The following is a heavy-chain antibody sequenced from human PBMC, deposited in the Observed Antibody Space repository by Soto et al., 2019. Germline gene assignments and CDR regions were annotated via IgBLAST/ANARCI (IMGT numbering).Heavy chain of an antibody. Sequence: EVQLLESGGGLVQPGGSLRLSCAASGFTFSSYAMSWVRQAPGKGLEWVSAISGSGGSTYYADSVKGRFTISRDNSKNTLYLQMNSLRAEDTAVYYCALGSSSSRTYYYYGMDVWGQGTTVTVSS. CDR3: ALGSSSSRTYYYYGMDV. V-gene: IGHV3-23*01. J-gene: IGHJ6*02. CDR2: ISGSGGST. D-gene: IGHD6-13*01. CDR1: GFTFSSYA.